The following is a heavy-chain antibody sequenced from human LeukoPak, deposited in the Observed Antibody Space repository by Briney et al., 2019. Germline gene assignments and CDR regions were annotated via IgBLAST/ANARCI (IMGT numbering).Heavy chain of an antibody. Sequence: ASVTVSCKASGYTFTSYYMHWVRHSTGQGLEWMGIINPSGGSTSYAQKFQGRVTMTRDTSTSTVYMELSSLRSEDTAVCYCARLYSSSWAFDYWGQGTLVTVSS. D-gene: IGHD6-13*01. J-gene: IGHJ4*02. CDR1: GYTFTSYY. V-gene: IGHV1-46*01. CDR3: ARLYSSSWAFDY. CDR2: INPSGGST.